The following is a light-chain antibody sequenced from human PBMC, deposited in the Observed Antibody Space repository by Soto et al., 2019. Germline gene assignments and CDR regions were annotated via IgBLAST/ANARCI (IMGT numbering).Light chain of an antibody. CDR1: QSISNY. J-gene: IGKJ1*01. CDR2: AAS. Sequence: DIQMTQSPSSLSASVGDRVPITCRASQSISNYLNWYQQKPGKAPKFLIYAASSLQSGVPSRFSGSGSGTDFTLTISSLQREDFATYFCQQSFSSSWTFGPGTKVEI. CDR3: QQSFSSSWT. V-gene: IGKV1-39*01.